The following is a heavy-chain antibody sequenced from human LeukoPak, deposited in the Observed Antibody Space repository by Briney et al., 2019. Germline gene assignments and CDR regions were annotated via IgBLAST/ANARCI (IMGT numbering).Heavy chain of an antibody. V-gene: IGHV3-7*01. CDR1: GFTFSSHW. J-gene: IGHJ4*02. Sequence: GGSLRLSCAASGFTFSSHWMSWVRQAPGKGLEWVASINEDGSDKYYVDSVKGRFTISRDNAKNSLYLQMNSLRAEDTAVYYCARDTYRFDDYWGQGTLVTVSS. CDR2: INEDGSDK. CDR3: ARDTYRFDDY.